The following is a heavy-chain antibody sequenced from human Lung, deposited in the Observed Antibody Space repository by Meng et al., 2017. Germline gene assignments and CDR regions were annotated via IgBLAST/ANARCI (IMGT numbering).Heavy chain of an antibody. CDR3: ARGPTTMAHDFDY. CDR2: INHSGST. J-gene: IGHJ4*02. D-gene: IGHD4-11*01. CDR1: GGSFSDYY. V-gene: IGHV4-34*01. Sequence: QVHFQQWGAGLLKPSSTLSPTCVVSGGSFSDYYWSWIRQPPGKGLEWIGEINHSGSTNYNPSLESRATISVDTSQNNLSLKLSSVTAADSAVYYCARGPTTMAHDFDYWGQGTLVTVSS.